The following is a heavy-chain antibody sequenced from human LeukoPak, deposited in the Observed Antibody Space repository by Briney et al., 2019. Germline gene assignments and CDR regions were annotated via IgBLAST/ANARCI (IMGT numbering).Heavy chain of an antibody. J-gene: IGHJ3*02. CDR2: ISGSGDET. CDR1: GFSFSSYE. V-gene: IGHV3-23*01. CDR3: AKDKTYYDFWSGHDAFDI. Sequence: GGSLRLSCAASGFSFSSYEMNWVRQAPGKGLEWVSVISGSGDETYYADSVKGRFTISRDNSRDTLYLQMNSLRAEDTAVYHCAKDKTYYDFWSGHDAFDIWGQGTMVTVSS. D-gene: IGHD3-3*01.